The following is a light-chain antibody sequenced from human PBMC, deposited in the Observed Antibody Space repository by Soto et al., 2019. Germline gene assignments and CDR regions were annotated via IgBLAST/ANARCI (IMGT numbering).Light chain of an antibody. J-gene: IGKJ1*01. CDR2: GAS. V-gene: IGKV3-15*01. CDR1: QSVRSN. Sequence: EIVMTQSPATLSVSPGERATLSCRASQSVRSNLAWYQQKPGQAPRLLIYGASTRATGIPARFSGSGSGTEFTLTISSLQSEDFAVYYCQQRSNWPPWTFGQGTKGGYQ. CDR3: QQRSNWPPWT.